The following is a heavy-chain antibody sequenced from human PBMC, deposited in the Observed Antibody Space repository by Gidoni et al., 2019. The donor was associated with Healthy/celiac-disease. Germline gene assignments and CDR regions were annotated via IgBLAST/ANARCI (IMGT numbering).Heavy chain of an antibody. CDR3: ARGRSYYYGSGSYYPRFDY. Sequence: QVQLQQWGAGLLKPSETLSLTCAVYGGSFSGYNWSWIRQPPGKGLEWIGEINHSGSTNYNPSLKSRVTISVDTSKIQFSLKLSSVTAADTAVYYCARGRSYYYGSGSYYPRFDYWGQGTLVTVSS. J-gene: IGHJ4*02. CDR1: GGSFSGYN. V-gene: IGHV4-34*01. D-gene: IGHD3-10*01. CDR2: INHSGST.